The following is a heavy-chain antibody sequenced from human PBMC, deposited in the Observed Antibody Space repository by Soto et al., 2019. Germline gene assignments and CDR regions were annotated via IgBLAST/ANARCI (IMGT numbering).Heavy chain of an antibody. CDR1: GYTFTKYD. CDR2: VSPDHGNA. CDR3: AVTAAGY. D-gene: IGHD6-19*01. J-gene: IGHJ4*02. V-gene: IGHV1-8*01. Sequence: QVQVVQSRAEVKKPGASVKVSCKTSGYTFTKYDINWVRQAPGQGLEWMGWVSPDHGNAGYAPQFQGRITMTSDTSTSTVYMELNNLSSDDTAVYFCAVTAAGYWGQGTMLTVSS.